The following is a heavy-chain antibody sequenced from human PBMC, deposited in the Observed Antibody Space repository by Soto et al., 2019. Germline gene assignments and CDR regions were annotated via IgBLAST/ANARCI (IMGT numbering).Heavy chain of an antibody. CDR1: GYTFTNYF. J-gene: IGHJ6*02. V-gene: IGHV1-46*01. CDR2: INPGNRIT. CDR3: AKDPNYYDFWAGSYYYHGMDA. D-gene: IGHD3-3*01. Sequence: QVQLVQSGAEVKAPGASVKVACKTSGYTFTNYFVHWVRQAPGQGLEWMGAINPGNRITNYALKFQGRVTMTRDTSTNTVYVELSSLRSEDTAVYSCAKDPNYYDFWAGSYYYHGMDARGQATTVTLSS.